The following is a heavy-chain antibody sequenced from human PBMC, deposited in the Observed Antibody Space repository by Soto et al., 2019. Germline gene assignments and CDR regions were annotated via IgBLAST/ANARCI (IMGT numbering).Heavy chain of an antibody. Sequence: GASVKVSFKASGFTFTSYDINWVRQATGQGLEWMGGIIPIFGTPQYAEKFQDRVTITADESTSTAYMELSSLTSEDTAVYYCATNEGRDGYSFDYGGQGTLVTVSS. J-gene: IGHJ4*02. CDR1: GFTFTSYD. CDR3: ATNEGRDGYSFDY. CDR2: IIPIFGTP. D-gene: IGHD5-12*01. V-gene: IGHV1-69*13.